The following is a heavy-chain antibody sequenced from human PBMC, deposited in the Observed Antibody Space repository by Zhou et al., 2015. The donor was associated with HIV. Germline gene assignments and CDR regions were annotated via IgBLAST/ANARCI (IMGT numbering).Heavy chain of an antibody. D-gene: IGHD2-15*01. CDR3: ASGYCSGGSCYFHPRGYFQH. J-gene: IGHJ1*01. Sequence: QVQLVQSGAEVKKPGSSVKVSCKASGGTFSSYAISWVRQAPGQGLEWMGGIIPIFGTANYAQKFQGRVTITADESTSTAYMELSSLRSEDTAVYYCASGYCSGGSCYFHPRGYFQHWGQGTLVTVSS. V-gene: IGHV1-69*12. CDR1: GGTFSSYA. CDR2: IIPIFGTA.